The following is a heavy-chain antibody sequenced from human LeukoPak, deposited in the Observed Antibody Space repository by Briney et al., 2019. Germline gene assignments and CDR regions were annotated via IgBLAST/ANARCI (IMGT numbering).Heavy chain of an antibody. V-gene: IGHV3-30-3*01. CDR2: ISYDGSNK. CDR1: GFTFSSYA. Sequence: GGSLRLSCAASGFTFSSYAMHWVRQAPGKGLEWVAVISYDGSNKYYADSVKGRFTISRDNSKNTLYLQMNSLRAEDTAVYYCARDPNGDYIGAFDILGQGTMVTVSS. J-gene: IGHJ3*02. CDR3: ARDPNGDYIGAFDI. D-gene: IGHD4-17*01.